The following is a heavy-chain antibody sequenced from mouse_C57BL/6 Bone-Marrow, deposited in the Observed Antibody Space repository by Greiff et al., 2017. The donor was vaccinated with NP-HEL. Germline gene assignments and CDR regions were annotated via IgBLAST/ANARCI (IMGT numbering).Heavy chain of an antibody. J-gene: IGHJ2*01. CDR1: GYSITSGYY. CDR3: WAAQAYSYYFGY. D-gene: IGHD3-2*02. Sequence: EVQLQQSGPGLVKPSQSLSLTCSVTGYSITSGYYWNWIRQFPGNKLEWMGYISYDGSNNYNPSLKNQISITRDTSKNQFFLKLNSVTTEDTATYYCWAAQAYSYYFGYWGKGTTLTVSS. CDR2: ISYDGSN. V-gene: IGHV3-6*01.